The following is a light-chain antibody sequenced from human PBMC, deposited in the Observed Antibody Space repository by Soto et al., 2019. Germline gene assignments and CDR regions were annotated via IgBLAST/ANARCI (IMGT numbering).Light chain of an antibody. V-gene: IGLV2-8*01. Sequence: QSVLTQPPSASGSPGQSVTISCTGTSNDVGAYNYVSWYQLHPGKAPKLIIFEFNKRPSGVPDRFSGSKSGSTASLTVSGLRAEDEADYYCSSYAGSNNVVFGGGTKLTVL. CDR3: SSYAGSNNVV. J-gene: IGLJ3*02. CDR1: SNDVGAYNY. CDR2: EFN.